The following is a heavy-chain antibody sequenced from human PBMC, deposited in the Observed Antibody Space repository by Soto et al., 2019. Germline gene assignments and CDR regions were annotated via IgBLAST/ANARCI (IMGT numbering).Heavy chain of an antibody. D-gene: IGHD5-18*01. CDR1: GFTFSSYG. CDR2: IWYDGSNK. V-gene: IGHV3-33*01. J-gene: IGHJ4*02. CDR3: ELGGYSYGYETDY. Sequence: QVQLVESGGGVVQPGRSLRLSCAASGFTFSSYGMHWVRQAPGKGLEWVEVIWYDGSNKYYADSVKGRFTISRDKSKNTLYVPMNSRRAEDTAVYYCELGGYSYGYETDYWGQGTLVTVSS.